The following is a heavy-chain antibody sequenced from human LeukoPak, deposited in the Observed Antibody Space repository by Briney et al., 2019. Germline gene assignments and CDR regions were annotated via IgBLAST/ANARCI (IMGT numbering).Heavy chain of an antibody. V-gene: IGHV1-2*02. D-gene: IGHD1-1*01. CDR1: GYTFTAYY. CDR3: AREEHNWSDP. CDR2: INPNSGGT. Sequence: ASVKVSCKASGYTFTAYYMHWVRQAPGQGLEWMGWINPNSGGTKYAQKFQGRVTMTGDTSISTAYMELSRLRSDDTAVYYCAREEHNWSDPWGQGTLVTVSS. J-gene: IGHJ5*02.